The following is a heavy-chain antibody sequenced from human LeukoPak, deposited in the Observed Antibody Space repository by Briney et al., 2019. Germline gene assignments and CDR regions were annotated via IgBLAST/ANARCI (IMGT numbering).Heavy chain of an antibody. J-gene: IGHJ5*02. Sequence: SETLSLTCTVSGGSISSFYWSWIRQPAGKGLEWIGRIYTSGSTNYNPSLKSRVTMSVDTSKNQFSLKLSSVTAADTAVYYCARDRALYYYGSGRYYNGGWFDPWGQGTLVTVSS. CDR3: ARDRALYYYGSGRYYNGGWFDP. D-gene: IGHD3-10*01. CDR1: GGSISSFY. CDR2: IYTSGST. V-gene: IGHV4-4*07.